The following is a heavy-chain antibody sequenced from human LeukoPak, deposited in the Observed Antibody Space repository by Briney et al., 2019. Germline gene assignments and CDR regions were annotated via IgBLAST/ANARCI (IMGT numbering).Heavy chain of an antibody. D-gene: IGHD2-21*02. CDR2: IIPIFGTA. CDR3: ARARHCGGDCYSNWFDP. J-gene: IGHJ5*02. CDR1: GGTFSSYA. Sequence: ASVKVSCKASGGTFSSYAISWVRQAPGQGLEWMGGIIPIFGTANYAQKFQGRVTITADESTSTAYMELSSLRSEDTAVYYCARARHCGGDCYSNWFDPWGQGTLVTVSS. V-gene: IGHV1-69*13.